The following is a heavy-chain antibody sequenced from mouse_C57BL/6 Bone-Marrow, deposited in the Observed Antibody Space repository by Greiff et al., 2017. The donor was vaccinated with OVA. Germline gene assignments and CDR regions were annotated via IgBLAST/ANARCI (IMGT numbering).Heavy chain of an antibody. CDR2: ISYDGSN. J-gene: IGHJ2*01. CDR1: GYSITSGYY. V-gene: IGHV3-6*01. Sequence: VQLVESGPGLVKPSQSLSLTCSVTGYSITSGYYWNWIRQFPGNKLEWMGYISYDGSNNYNPSLKNRISITRDTSKNQFFLKLNSVTTEDTATYYCARVIFYYFDYWGQGTTLTVSS. CDR3: ARVIFYYFDY.